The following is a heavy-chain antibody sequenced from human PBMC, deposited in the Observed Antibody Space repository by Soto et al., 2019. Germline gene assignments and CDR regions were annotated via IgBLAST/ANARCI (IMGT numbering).Heavy chain of an antibody. Sequence: SGPTLVNPTQTLTLTCTFSGFSLSTSGVGVGWIRQPPGKALEWLALIYWNDDKRYSPSLKSRLTITKDTSKNQVVLTMTKMETLDTPKYSSAHITKPTILRRLHGYAPSNWGQGTMVTV. V-gene: IGHV2-5*01. CDR1: GFSLSTSGVG. CDR2: IYWNDDK. D-gene: IGHD2-2*01. CDR3: AHITKPTILRRLHGYAPSN. J-gene: IGHJ3*01.